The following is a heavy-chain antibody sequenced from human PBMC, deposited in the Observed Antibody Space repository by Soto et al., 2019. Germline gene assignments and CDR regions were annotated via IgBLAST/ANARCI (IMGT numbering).Heavy chain of an antibody. J-gene: IGHJ3*02. CDR3: AREVSPDCSGGACLDGFDI. D-gene: IGHD2-15*01. V-gene: IGHV4-34*01. CDR1: GGSFSGYF. CDR2: INHSEST. Sequence: SETLSLTCAVYGGSFSGYFWSWIRQPPGKGLEWIGEINHSESTNYNPSLKSRVTISVDRSKNKFSLKLSSVTAADTAVYYCAREVSPDCSGGACLDGFDIWGQGTMVTVSS.